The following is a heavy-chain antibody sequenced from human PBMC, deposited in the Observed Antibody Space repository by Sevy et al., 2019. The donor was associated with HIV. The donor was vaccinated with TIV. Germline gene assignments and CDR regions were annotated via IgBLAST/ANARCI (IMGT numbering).Heavy chain of an antibody. CDR3: ARDLFSGGNAVYGY. CDR2: INAISSNI. Sequence: EGSLRLSCAASGFTFSSYAMNWVRQAPGKGLEWVSSINAISSNIYYADSVKGRFTISRDNAENSLYLQMNSVRAEDTAVYYCARDLFSGGNAVYGYWGQGTLVTVSS. V-gene: IGHV3-21*01. D-gene: IGHD2-15*01. J-gene: IGHJ4*02. CDR1: GFTFSSYA.